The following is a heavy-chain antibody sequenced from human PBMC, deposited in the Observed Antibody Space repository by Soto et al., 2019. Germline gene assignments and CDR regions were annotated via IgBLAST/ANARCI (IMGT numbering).Heavy chain of an antibody. D-gene: IGHD5-18*01. CDR1: GGSISSSDYY. CDR3: FCIFSGGYSYGFNYYGMDV. J-gene: IGHJ6*02. Sequence: SETLSLTCTVSGGSISSSDYYWGWIRQPPGKGLEWIGNIYYSGSTYYNPSLKSRFTISVDTSKNQFSLKLSSVTAADTAMYYCFCIFSGGYSYGFNYYGMDVWGQGTTVTAP. CDR2: IYYSGST. V-gene: IGHV4-39*01.